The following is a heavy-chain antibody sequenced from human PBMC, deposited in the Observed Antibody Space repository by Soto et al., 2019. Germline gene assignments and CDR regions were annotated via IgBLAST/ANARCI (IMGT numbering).Heavy chain of an antibody. CDR1: GFTFSSYS. J-gene: IGHJ4*02. V-gene: IGHV3-21*01. D-gene: IGHD3-3*01. CDR2: ISSSSSYI. Sequence: PGGSLRLSCAASGFTFSSYSMNWVRQAPGKGLEWVSSISSSSSYIYYADSVKGRFTISRDNAKNSLYLQMNSLRAEDTAVYYCARDRVLRHAGGADYWGQGTLVTVSS. CDR3: ARDRVLRHAGGADY.